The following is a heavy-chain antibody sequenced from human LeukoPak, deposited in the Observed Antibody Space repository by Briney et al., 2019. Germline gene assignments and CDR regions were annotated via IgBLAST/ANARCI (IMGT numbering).Heavy chain of an antibody. CDR2: IYSNGNP. CDR3: ARSATVTTGYFDY. V-gene: IGHV4-39*07. J-gene: IGHJ4*02. CDR1: GGSISSTGHY. Sequence: SETLSLTCSVSGGSISSTGHYWGWIRQSPERGLDWIGSIYSNGNPYYNPSVKSRVTMSVDTSKNQFSLKLTSMTAAETAVYYCARSATVTTGYFDYWGQGALVTVSS. D-gene: IGHD4-17*01.